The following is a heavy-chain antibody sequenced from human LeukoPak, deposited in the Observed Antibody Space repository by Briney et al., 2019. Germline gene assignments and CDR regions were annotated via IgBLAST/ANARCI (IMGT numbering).Heavy chain of an antibody. CDR1: GGSFSGYY. D-gene: IGHD6-19*01. V-gene: IGHV4-34*01. Sequence: SETLSLTCAVYGGSFSGYYWTWIRQPPGKGLEWIGEIDGSGSTNYNPSLKSRVTILEDTSKNQFFLKLKSVTAADTAMYYCARRPAGTIDYWGQGTLVTVSS. CDR2: IDGSGST. J-gene: IGHJ4*02. CDR3: ARRPAGTIDY.